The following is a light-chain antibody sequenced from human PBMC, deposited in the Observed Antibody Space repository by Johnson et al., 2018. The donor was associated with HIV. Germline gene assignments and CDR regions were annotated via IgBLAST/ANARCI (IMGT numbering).Light chain of an antibody. CDR2: DNN. J-gene: IGLJ1*01. CDR3: GTWDSSLRGV. CDR1: SSNIGNNY. Sequence: QSVLTQPPSVSAAPGQKVTISCSGSSSNIGNNYVSWYKQLPGTAPRLLIYDNNKRPSGIPDRFSGSQSGTSATLGITGLRTGDEADYYCGTWDSSLRGVFGTGTKVTVL. V-gene: IGLV1-51*01.